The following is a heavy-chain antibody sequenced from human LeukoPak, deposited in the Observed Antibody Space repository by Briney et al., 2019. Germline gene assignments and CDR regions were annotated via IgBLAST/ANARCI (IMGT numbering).Heavy chain of an antibody. J-gene: IGHJ4*02. V-gene: IGHV3-21*01. CDR3: ARDQGAIAVAGDYFDY. Sequence: PGGSLRLSCAASGFTFSSYSMNWVRQAPGKGLEWVSSISSSSSYIYYADSVKGRFTIPRDNAKNSLYLQMNSLRAEDTAVYYCARDQGAIAVAGDYFDYWGQGTLVTVSS. D-gene: IGHD6-19*01. CDR1: GFTFSSYS. CDR2: ISSSSSYI.